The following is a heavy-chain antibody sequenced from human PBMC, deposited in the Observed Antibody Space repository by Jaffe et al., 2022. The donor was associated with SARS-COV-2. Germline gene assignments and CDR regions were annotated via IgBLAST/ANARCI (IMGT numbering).Heavy chain of an antibody. D-gene: IGHD3-22*01. Sequence: QVQLVQSGAEVKKPGASVNISCKASGYTFTTYYMHWIRQAPGQGLEWMGIINPTAGSTNYAQKFRGRVTMTRDTSTSTVYMELSSLRSEDTAVYYCARTSSGYYPYDAFDIWGQGTMVTVSS. J-gene: IGHJ3*02. CDR2: INPTAGST. V-gene: IGHV1-46*01. CDR3: ARTSSGYYPYDAFDI. CDR1: GYTFTTYY.